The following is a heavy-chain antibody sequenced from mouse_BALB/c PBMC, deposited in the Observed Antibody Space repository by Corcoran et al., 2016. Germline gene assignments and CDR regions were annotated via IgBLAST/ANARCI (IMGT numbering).Heavy chain of an antibody. CDR3: ARDGYYRMMDY. D-gene: IGHD2-3*01. CDR1: GYAFTSYN. V-gene: IGHV1S135*01. CDR2: IDPYNGGT. J-gene: IGHJ4*01. Sequence: EIQLQQSAPELVKPGASVKVSCKASGYAFTSYNMYWVKQSHGKSLEWIGYIDPYNGGTSYNQKFKGKATLTVDKSSSTAYMHLNSLTSEDSAVYDCARDGYYRMMDYWGQGTSVTVSS.